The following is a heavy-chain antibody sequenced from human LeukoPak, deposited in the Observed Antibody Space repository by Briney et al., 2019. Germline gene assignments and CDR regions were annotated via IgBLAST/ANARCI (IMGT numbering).Heavy chain of an antibody. J-gene: IGHJ6*02. V-gene: IGHV4-59*01. CDR2: IYDSGST. CDR1: GGSISSYH. D-gene: IGHD1-14*01. CDR3: ARGPDAYYYYYGMDV. Sequence: PSETLSLTCTVSGGSISSYHWSWFRQAPGKGLEWIGYIYDSGSTNFNPSLESRVTISVDTSKNQFSLKLSSVTAADTAVYYCARGPDAYYYYYGMDVWGQGTTVTVSS.